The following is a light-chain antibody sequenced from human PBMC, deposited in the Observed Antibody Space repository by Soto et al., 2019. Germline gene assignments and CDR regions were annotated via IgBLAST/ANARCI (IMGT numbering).Light chain of an antibody. CDR2: GAS. V-gene: IGKV3-20*01. Sequence: EIVLTQSPGTLSLSPGERATLFCRASQSVSGSFLAWYQQKPGQAPRLLIYGASNRATGIPDRFSGSGSGTDFTLTISRLEPEDFAVYYCQKYGSSGTFGQGTKVDIK. CDR3: QKYGSSGT. J-gene: IGKJ1*01. CDR1: QSVSGSF.